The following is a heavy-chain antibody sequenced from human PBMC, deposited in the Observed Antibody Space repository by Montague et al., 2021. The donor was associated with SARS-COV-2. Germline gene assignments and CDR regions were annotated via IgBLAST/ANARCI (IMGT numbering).Heavy chain of an antibody. CDR2: IYYGGST. CDR1: GGSISSYY. J-gene: IGHJ3*02. V-gene: IGHV4-59*01. D-gene: IGHD6-19*01. Sequence: SETLSLTSTASGGSISSYYWSWIRQPAGKGLEWIGYIYYGGSTNXNPSRKSRVTISVDTSKNQFSLKLSSVTAADTAVYYCARGSGWMGNAFDIWGQGTMVTVSS. CDR3: ARGSGWMGNAFDI.